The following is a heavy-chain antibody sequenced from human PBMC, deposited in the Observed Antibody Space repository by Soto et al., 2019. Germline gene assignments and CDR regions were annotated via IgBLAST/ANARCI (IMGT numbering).Heavy chain of an antibody. CDR2: IKSKTDGGTT. J-gene: IGHJ5*02. CDR3: PTEIVVVTCSGWFDP. D-gene: IGHD2-21*02. V-gene: IGHV3-15*01. CDR1: GFTFSNAW. Sequence: EVQLVESGGGLVKPGGSLRLSCAASGFTFSNAWMSWVRQAPGKGLEWVGRIKSKTDGGTTDYAAPVKGRFTISRDDSKNTLYLQMNSLKTEDTAGYYCPTEIVVVTCSGWFDPWGQGTVVTVSS.